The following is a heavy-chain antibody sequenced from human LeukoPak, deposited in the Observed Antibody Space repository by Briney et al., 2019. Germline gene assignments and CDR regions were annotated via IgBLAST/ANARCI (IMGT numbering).Heavy chain of an antibody. V-gene: IGHV1-46*01. CDR3: ARDRLLRLQYGMDV. J-gene: IGHJ6*02. CDR2: INPSGGT. Sequence: ASVKVSCKASGYTFTSYYMYWVRQAPGQGLEWMGIINPSGGTRYAQKFQGRVTMTSDTSTSTVYMELSSLRSEDTAVYYCARDRLLRLQYGMDVWGQGTTVTVSS. CDR1: GYTFTSYY. D-gene: IGHD2/OR15-2a*01.